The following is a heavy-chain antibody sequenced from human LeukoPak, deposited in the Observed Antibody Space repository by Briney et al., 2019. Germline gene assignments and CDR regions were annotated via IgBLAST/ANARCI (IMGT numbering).Heavy chain of an antibody. CDR3: ARDGGGTGRPFDY. D-gene: IGHD1-26*01. J-gene: IGHJ4*02. Sequence: PSGTLSLTCTVSGGSISIYYWNWIRQPAGKGLEWIGRIYTSGNTNYNPSLKSRVTMSVDASNNHLSLNLSSVTAADTAVYYCARDGGGTGRPFDYWGQGTLVTVSS. CDR1: GGSISIYY. CDR2: IYTSGNT. V-gene: IGHV4-4*07.